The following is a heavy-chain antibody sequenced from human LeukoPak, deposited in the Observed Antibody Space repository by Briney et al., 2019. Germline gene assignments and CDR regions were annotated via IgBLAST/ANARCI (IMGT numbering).Heavy chain of an antibody. CDR3: AKDQGGDGYDSYFDY. V-gene: IGHV3-9*01. CDR2: ISWNSGSI. J-gene: IGHJ4*02. Sequence: GRSLRLSCAASGFTFDDYAMHWVRQAPGKGLEWVSGISWNSGSIGYADSVKGRFTIPRDNAKNSLYLQMNSLRAEDTALYYCAKDQGGDGYDSYFDYWGQGTLVTVSS. CDR1: GFTFDDYA. D-gene: IGHD5-24*01.